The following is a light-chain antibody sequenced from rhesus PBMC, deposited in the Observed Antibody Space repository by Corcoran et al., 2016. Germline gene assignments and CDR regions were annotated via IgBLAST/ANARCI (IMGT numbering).Light chain of an antibody. CDR1: QSLVHSNGNTY. V-gene: IGKV2-65*01. CDR2: QVS. J-gene: IGKJ4*01. Sequence: DIVMTQSPLSLPITPGQPASISCRSSQSLVHSNGNTYLNWYHQKPGQPPRRLIYQVSTRDSGGPDRFSVSGAGTDCTLNISIVESEDVGVYYCGQGINVPLNFGGGTKVEIK. CDR3: GQGINVPLN.